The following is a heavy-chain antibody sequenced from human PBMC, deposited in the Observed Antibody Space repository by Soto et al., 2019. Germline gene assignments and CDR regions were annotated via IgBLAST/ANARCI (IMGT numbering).Heavy chain of an antibody. CDR2: IYPDDSDT. CDR1: GYIFTNYW. CDR3: ARPISGAAPEV. J-gene: IGHJ6*02. V-gene: IGHV5-51*01. Sequence: GESLKISCKGSGYIFTNYWIAWVRQMPGKGLEWIGIIYPDDSDTKYSPPFQGQVIMSVDKSMSTAYLQWSSLKASDTAIYYCARPISGAAPEVWGQGTTVTVSS. D-gene: IGHD3-10*01.